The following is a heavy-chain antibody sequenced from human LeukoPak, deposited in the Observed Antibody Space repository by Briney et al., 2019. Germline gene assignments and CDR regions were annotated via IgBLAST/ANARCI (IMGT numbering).Heavy chain of an antibody. CDR3: ARPGYYDSSGIWPFDI. J-gene: IGHJ3*02. CDR2: IYPGDSDT. V-gene: IGHV5-51*01. Sequence: GESLKISCKGSGYSFTNYWIGWVRQMPGKGLEWMGIIYPGDSDTRYSPSFQGQVTISADKSISTAYLQWSSLKASDTAMYYCARPGYYDSSGIWPFDIWGQGTMVTVSS. D-gene: IGHD3-22*01. CDR1: GYSFTNYW.